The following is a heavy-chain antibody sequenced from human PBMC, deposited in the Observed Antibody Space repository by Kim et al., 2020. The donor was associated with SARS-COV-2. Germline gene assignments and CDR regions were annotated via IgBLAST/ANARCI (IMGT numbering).Heavy chain of an antibody. CDR3: AKSGQLDF. V-gene: IGHV3-23*01. CDR2: GPTT. D-gene: IGHD5-12*01. Sequence: GPTTYYPCSVKGRFTISRDNSKNTLYLQMNSLRAEDTAVYFCAKSGQLDFWGQGTLVTVSS. J-gene: IGHJ4*02.